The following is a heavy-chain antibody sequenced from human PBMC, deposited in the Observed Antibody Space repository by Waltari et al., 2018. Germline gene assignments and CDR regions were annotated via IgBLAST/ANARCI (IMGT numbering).Heavy chain of an antibody. CDR1: GYSISNGYY. Sequence: QVQLQESGPGLVKPLETLSLTCAVSGYSISNGYYWSWIRQPPGKGLEWIGGIYHTGTTYYNASLKSRVTISVDTSKTQFSLNLSFVTAADTALYFCARGGSGSYMGSFDIWGQGPMVTVSS. CDR2: IYHTGTT. D-gene: IGHD1-26*01. J-gene: IGHJ3*02. V-gene: IGHV4-38-2*01. CDR3: ARGGSGSYMGSFDI.